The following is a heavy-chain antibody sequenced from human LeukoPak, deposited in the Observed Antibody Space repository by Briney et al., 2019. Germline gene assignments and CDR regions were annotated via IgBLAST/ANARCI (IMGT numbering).Heavy chain of an antibody. V-gene: IGHV5-51*01. CDR2: IYPGDSDT. J-gene: IGHJ5*02. Sequence: GESLKISCKGSGYSFSTYWIGWVGQMPGKGLEWMGIIYPGDSDTRYSPSFQGQVTISADKSISTAFLQWSSLKASDTAMYYCARSGIAARGSAWFDPWGQGTLVTVSS. CDR3: ARSGIAARGSAWFDP. D-gene: IGHD6-6*01. CDR1: GYSFSTYW.